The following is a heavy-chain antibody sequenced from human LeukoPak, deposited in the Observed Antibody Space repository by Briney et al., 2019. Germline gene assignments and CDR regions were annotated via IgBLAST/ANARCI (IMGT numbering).Heavy chain of an antibody. D-gene: IGHD6-13*01. CDR3: ARGREQQLVILDY. J-gene: IGHJ4*02. Sequence: SQTLSLTCAISGDRVSSDNSAWNWVRQSPSRGLEWLGRTFYRSRWYNDYAVSVKSRITINPDTSKNQFSLQLNSVTPEDTAVYYCARGREQQLVILDYWGQGTLVTVSS. V-gene: IGHV6-1*01. CDR1: GDRVSSDNSA. CDR2: TFYRSRWYN.